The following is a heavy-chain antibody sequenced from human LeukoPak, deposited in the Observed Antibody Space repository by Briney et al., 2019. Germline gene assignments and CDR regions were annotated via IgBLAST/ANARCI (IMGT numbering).Heavy chain of an antibody. J-gene: IGHJ4*02. D-gene: IGHD3-3*01. V-gene: IGHV3-7*01. CDR3: ARESGDFWSGYYYFDY. CDR1: GFTFSSYW. CDR2: IKQDGSEK. Sequence: PGGSLRLSCAASGFTFSSYWMSRVRQAPGKGLEWVANIKQDGSEKYYVDSVKGRFTISRDNAKNSLYLQMNSLRAEDTAVYYCARESGDFWSGYYYFDYWGQGTLVTVSS.